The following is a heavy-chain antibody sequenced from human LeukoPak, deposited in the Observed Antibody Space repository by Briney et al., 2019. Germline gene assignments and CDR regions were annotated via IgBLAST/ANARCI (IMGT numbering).Heavy chain of an antibody. D-gene: IGHD2-15*01. CDR3: ARRGTTYCTVASCHPNWSAP. CDR1: GCTFSDYY. J-gene: IGHJ5*02. CDR2: INGSSSDT. V-gene: IGHV3-11*03. Sequence: NSGGSLRLSCAASGCTFSDYYMTWIRQAPGRGLEWISYINGSSSDTKYADPVKGRFTISRVNAKNSLYLLMNRLRAEDTAVYYCARRGTTYCTVASCHPNWSAPWGQGTLVTVSS.